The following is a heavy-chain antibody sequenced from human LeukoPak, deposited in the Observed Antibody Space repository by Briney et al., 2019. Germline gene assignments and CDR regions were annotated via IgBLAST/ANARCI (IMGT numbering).Heavy chain of an antibody. CDR2: INQDGSVI. D-gene: IGHD3-22*01. Sequence: GGSLRLSCAASEFTFSSYWMSWVRQAPGKGLEWVANINQDGSVIYYVDSVKGRFTISRDNSKNTLYLQMNSLRAEDTAVYYCANSRFYYDSSGYLDYWGQGTLVTVSS. J-gene: IGHJ4*02. V-gene: IGHV3-7*01. CDR1: EFTFSSYW. CDR3: ANSRFYYDSSGYLDY.